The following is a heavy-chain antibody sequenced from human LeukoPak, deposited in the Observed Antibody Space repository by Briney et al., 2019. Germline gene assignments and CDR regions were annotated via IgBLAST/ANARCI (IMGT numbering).Heavy chain of an antibody. CDR2: ISSDGSII. CDR3: ARPAVAGLRAGGYDY. CDR1: GFIFSSYW. J-gene: IGHJ4*02. D-gene: IGHD6-19*01. V-gene: IGHV3-74*01. Sequence: PGGSLRLSCAASGFIFSSYWMHWVRQAPGKGVVWVSRISSDGSIINYADSVKGRFTISRDNAKNTLYLQMNSLRVEDTAVYYCARPAVAGLRAGGYDYWGQGTLVTVSS.